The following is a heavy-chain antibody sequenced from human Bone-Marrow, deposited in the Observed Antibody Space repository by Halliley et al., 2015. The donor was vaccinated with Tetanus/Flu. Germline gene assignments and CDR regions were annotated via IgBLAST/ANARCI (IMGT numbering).Heavy chain of an antibody. V-gene: IGHV3-23*01. Sequence: SLRLSCEASGFTFSSYVMSWVRQAPGKGLEWVAAISESGVSTYIADSVKGRFTISRDNSNNTIYLQMSSLRAEDTALYYCAKDRQDRGLYRYLRVVFYLWGQGALVTVSS. J-gene: IGHJ5*02. CDR3: AKDRQDRGLYRYLRVVFYL. CDR2: ISESGVST. D-gene: IGHD3-3*01. CDR1: GFTFSSYV.